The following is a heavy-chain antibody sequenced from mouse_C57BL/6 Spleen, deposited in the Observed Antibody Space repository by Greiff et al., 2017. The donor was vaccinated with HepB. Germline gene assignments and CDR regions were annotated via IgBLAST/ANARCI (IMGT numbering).Heavy chain of an antibody. Sequence: QVTLKESGPGILQSSQTLSLTCSFSGFSLSTSGMGVSWLRQPSGQGLEWLAHIYWDDDKRYNPSLKSRLTISKDTSRNQVFPKITSVYTADTAPYYCARFISTVVDYAMDYWGQGTSVTVSS. CDR2: IYWDDDK. CDR3: ARFISTVVDYAMDY. D-gene: IGHD1-1*01. J-gene: IGHJ4*01. V-gene: IGHV8-12*01. CDR1: GFSLSTSGMG.